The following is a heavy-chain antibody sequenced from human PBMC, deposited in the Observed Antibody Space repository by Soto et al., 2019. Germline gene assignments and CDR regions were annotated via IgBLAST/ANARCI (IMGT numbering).Heavy chain of an antibody. CDR3: ARIGSRDCSGGSCLFFDY. CDR2: IYYSGST. Sequence: SETLSLTCTVSGGSISSGGYYWSWIRQHPGKGLEWIGYIYYSGSTYYNPSLKSRVTISVDTSKNQFSLKLSSVTAADTAVYYGARIGSRDCSGGSCLFFDYWGQGTLVTVSS. CDR1: GGSISSGGYY. V-gene: IGHV4-31*03. J-gene: IGHJ4*02. D-gene: IGHD2-15*01.